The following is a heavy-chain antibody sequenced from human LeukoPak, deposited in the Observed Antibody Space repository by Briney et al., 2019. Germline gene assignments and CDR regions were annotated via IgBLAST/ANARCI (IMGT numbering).Heavy chain of an antibody. Sequence: SETLSLTCTVSGGSISRGSYFWSWIRQPAGKGLEWIGCISTSGSTNYNPSLKSRLAISVDTSRNQFSLKLNSVTAADTAVYYCARVDYGDYREFDYWGQGTLVTVSS. J-gene: IGHJ4*02. CDR3: ARVDYGDYREFDY. V-gene: IGHV4-61*02. CDR2: ISTSGST. CDR1: GGSISRGSYF. D-gene: IGHD4-17*01.